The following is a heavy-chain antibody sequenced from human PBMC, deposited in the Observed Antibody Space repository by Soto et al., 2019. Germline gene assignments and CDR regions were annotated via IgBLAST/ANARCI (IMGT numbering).Heavy chain of an antibody. Sequence: QVQLVESGGGVVQPGRSLTLLCTASGFTFKHNAMHWIRQAPGKGLEWVADISYDGSTKNYADSVKGRFTISRDNSKNTLSLQMSALKGEDTAIYYCAREGIAESGPNYYDFWGQGSLVAVSS. V-gene: IGHV3-30-3*01. CDR2: ISYDGSTK. D-gene: IGHD6-13*01. J-gene: IGHJ4*02. CDR3: AREGIAESGPNYYDF. CDR1: GFTFKHNA.